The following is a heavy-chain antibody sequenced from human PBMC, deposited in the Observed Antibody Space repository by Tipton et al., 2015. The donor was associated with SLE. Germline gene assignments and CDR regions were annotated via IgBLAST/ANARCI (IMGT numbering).Heavy chain of an antibody. CDR1: GGSISSYY. Sequence: TLSLTCTVSGGSISSYYWSWIRQPAGKGLEWIGRIYNSGSPNYNPSLKSRVTMSVDTSKNQFSLKLSSVTAADTAVYYCAKYTNYGSFDPWGQGTLVTASS. D-gene: IGHD4-11*01. CDR3: AKYTNYGSFDP. CDR2: IYNSGSP. V-gene: IGHV4-4*07. J-gene: IGHJ5*02.